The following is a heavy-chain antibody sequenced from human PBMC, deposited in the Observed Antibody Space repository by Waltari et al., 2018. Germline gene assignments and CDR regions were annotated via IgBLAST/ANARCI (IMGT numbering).Heavy chain of an antibody. CDR3: ARDWAYSSSSY. CDR1: GYTVTSYA. D-gene: IGHD6-6*01. Sequence: QVQLVQSGAEVKKPGASVKVSCKASGYTVTSYAMHWVRQAPGQRLEWMGWINAGNGNTKYSQKFQGRVTITRDTSASTAYMELSSLRSEDTAVYYCARDWAYSSSSYWGQGTLVTVSS. V-gene: IGHV1-3*01. CDR2: INAGNGNT. J-gene: IGHJ4*02.